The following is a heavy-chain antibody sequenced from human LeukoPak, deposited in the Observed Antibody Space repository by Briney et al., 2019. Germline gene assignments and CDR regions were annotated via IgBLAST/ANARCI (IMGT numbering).Heavy chain of an antibody. J-gene: IGHJ4*02. CDR1: DESFSDRY. D-gene: IGHD3-9*01. CDR3: ARDAVLRYFDWQPYYFDY. V-gene: IGHV4-34*01. CDR2: ISHSGST. Sequence: SETLSLTCAVHDESFSDRYWNWIRQPPGKGLEWIGEISHSGSTNYNASLKSRVTISVDTSKNQFSLKLSSVTAADTAVYYCARDAVLRYFDWQPYYFDYWGQGTLVTVSS.